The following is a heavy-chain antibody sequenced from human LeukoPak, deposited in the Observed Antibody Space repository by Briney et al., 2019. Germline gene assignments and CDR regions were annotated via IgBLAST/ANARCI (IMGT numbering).Heavy chain of an antibody. V-gene: IGHV4-39*01. Sequence: SQTLSLTCTVSGGSISSGDYYWSWIRQPPGKGLEWIGSIYYSGSTYYNPSLKSRVTISVDTSKNQFSLKLSSVTAADTAVYYCARLGSSWYYYFDYWGQGTLVTVSS. CDR1: GGSISSGDYY. CDR3: ARLGSSWYYYFDY. CDR2: IYYSGST. J-gene: IGHJ4*02. D-gene: IGHD6-13*01.